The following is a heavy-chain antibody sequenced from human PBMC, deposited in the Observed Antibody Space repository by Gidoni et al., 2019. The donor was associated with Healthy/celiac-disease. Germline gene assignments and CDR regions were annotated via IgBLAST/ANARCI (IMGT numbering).Heavy chain of an antibody. Sequence: QVQLQQWVAGLLKPSETLSLTCAVYGGSFSGYYWSWIRQPPGKGLEWIGEINHSGSTNYNPSLKSRVTISVDTSKNQFSLKLSSVTAADTAVYYCARGGDYDFWSGYYGLDYWGQGTLVTVSS. J-gene: IGHJ4*02. CDR1: GGSFSGYY. V-gene: IGHV4-34*01. CDR3: ARGGDYDFWSGYYGLDY. CDR2: INHSGST. D-gene: IGHD3-3*01.